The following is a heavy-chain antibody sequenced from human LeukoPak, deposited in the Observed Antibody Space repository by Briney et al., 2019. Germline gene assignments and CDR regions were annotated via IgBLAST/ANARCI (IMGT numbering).Heavy chain of an antibody. V-gene: IGHV4-4*07. CDR1: GDSISRYY. CDR2: IYSSGTT. J-gene: IGHJ4*02. Sequence: SETLSLTCTVSGDSISRYYWSWIRQPAGKGLEWIGHIYSSGTTNYNPSLKSRVTMSLDTSKNHFSLKLSSVTAADTAVYYCARENGYKYDYWGQGTPVTVSS. D-gene: IGHD5-24*01. CDR3: ARENGYKYDY.